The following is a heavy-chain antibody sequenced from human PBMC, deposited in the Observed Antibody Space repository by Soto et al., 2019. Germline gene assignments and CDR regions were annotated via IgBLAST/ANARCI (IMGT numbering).Heavy chain of an antibody. J-gene: IGHJ3*02. CDR3: AKGLRVVGVVAATDAFDI. CDR1: GFTFSSYA. Sequence: EVQLLESGGGLVQPGGSLRLSCAASGFTFSSYAMSWVRQAPGKGLEWVSAISGSGGSTYYADSVKGRFTISRDNSKNTLYLQMNSLRAEDTAVYYCAKGLRVVGVVAATDAFDIWGQGTMVTVSS. CDR2: ISGSGGST. D-gene: IGHD2-15*01. V-gene: IGHV3-23*01.